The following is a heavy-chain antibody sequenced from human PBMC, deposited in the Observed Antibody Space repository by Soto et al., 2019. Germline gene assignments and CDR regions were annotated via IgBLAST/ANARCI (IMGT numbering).Heavy chain of an antibody. CDR3: ARGTNDYVWGSYRPPRVWFDP. J-gene: IGHJ5*02. CDR2: IYYSGST. CDR1: GGSISSGGYY. V-gene: IGHV4-31*03. Sequence: SETLSLTCTVSGGSISSGGYYWSWIRQHPGKGLEWIGYIYYSGSTYYNPSLKSRVTISVDTSKNQFSLKLSSVTAADTAVYYCARGTNDYVWGSYRPPRVWFDPWGQGTLVTVSS. D-gene: IGHD3-16*02.